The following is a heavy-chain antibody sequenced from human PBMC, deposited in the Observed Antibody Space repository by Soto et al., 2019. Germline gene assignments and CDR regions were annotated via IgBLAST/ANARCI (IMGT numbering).Heavy chain of an antibody. CDR1: DGSISSSSYY. Sequence: SETLSLTCTVSDGSISSSSYYWGWIRQPPGKGLEWIGSIYYSGSTYYNPSLKSRVTISVDTSKNQFSLKLSSVTAADTAVYYCARHSNYPSFFDYWGQGTLVTVSS. V-gene: IGHV4-39*01. CDR2: IYYSGST. D-gene: IGHD4-4*01. CDR3: ARHSNYPSFFDY. J-gene: IGHJ4*02.